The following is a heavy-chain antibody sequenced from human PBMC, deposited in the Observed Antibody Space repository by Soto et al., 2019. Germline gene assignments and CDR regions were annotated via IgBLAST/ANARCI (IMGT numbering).Heavy chain of an antibody. Sequence: QVQLVQSGAEVKKPGSSVKVSCKASGGTFSSYAISWVRQAPGQGLEWRGGIIPIFGTANYAQKLQGRVTSTADKSTSIAYMELISLRTEDTAVYYCARDYYDSSGYQVDYYYYGMDVWGQGPTVTGSS. D-gene: IGHD3-22*01. CDR2: IIPIFGTA. J-gene: IGHJ6*02. CDR1: GGTFSSYA. CDR3: ARDYYDSSGYQVDYYYYGMDV. V-gene: IGHV1-69*06.